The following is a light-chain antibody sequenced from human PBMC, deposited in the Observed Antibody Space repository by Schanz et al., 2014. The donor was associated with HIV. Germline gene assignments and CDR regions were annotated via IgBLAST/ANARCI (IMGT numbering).Light chain of an antibody. J-gene: IGKJ1*01. Sequence: DIQMSQSHTTVSASVGDKVIITCRASQSISNWLAWYQLKPGKAPNLLIYKSSTLESGVPSRFSGSGSGTEFTLTITNLQPDDFATYYCQHYNNYPWTFGQGTKVEIK. CDR2: KSS. V-gene: IGKV1-5*03. CDR3: QHYNNYPWT. CDR1: QSISNW.